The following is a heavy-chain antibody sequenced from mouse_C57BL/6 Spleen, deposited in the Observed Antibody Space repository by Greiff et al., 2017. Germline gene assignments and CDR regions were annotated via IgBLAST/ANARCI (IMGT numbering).Heavy chain of an antibody. D-gene: IGHD1-1*01. Sequence: EVQLQQSGPELVKPGASVKISCKASGYTFTDYYMNWVKQSHGKSLEWIGDINPNNGGTSYNQKFKGKATLTVDKSSSTAYMELRSLTSEDSAVYYCGSSSLYYGSSYWYFDVWGTGTTVTVSS. CDR2: INPNNGGT. J-gene: IGHJ1*03. V-gene: IGHV1-26*01. CDR3: GSSSLYYGSSYWYFDV. CDR1: GYTFTDYY.